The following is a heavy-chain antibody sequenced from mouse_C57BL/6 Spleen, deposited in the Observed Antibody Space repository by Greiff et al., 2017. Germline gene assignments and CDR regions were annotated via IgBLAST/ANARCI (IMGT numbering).Heavy chain of an antibody. D-gene: IGHD4-1*01. CDR2: ISYSGST. CDR1: GYSITSGYD. CDR3: ARGGDWAFAY. V-gene: IGHV3-1*01. Sequence: VQLKESGPGMVKPSQSLSLTCTVTGYSITSGYDWHWIRHFPGNKLEWMGYISYSGSTNYNPSLKSRISITHDTSKNHFFLKLNSVTTEDTATYYCARGGDWAFAYWGQGTLVTVSA. J-gene: IGHJ3*01.